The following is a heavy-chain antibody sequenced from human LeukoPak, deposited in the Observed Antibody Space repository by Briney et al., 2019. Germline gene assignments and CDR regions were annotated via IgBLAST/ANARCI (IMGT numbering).Heavy chain of an antibody. V-gene: IGHV3-23*01. CDR2: ISGSGGGT. D-gene: IGHD6-19*01. CDR3: AKDNRGVEQWLVPRNDY. J-gene: IGHJ4*02. Sequence: GGSLRLSCAASGFTFSSYAMSWVRQALGKGLEWVSAISGSGGGTYYADSVKGRFTISRDNSKNTLHLQMDSLGAEDTAVYYCAKDNRGVEQWLVPRNDYWGQGTLVTVSS. CDR1: GFTFSSYA.